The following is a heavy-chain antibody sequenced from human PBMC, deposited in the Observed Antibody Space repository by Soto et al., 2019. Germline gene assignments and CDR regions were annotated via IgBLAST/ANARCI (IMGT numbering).Heavy chain of an antibody. J-gene: IGHJ4*02. CDR3: ATRLGLRSQRDY. D-gene: IGHD4-17*01. CDR2: ISGSGGST. Sequence: GGSLRLSCAASGFTFSSYAMSWVRQAPGKGLEWVSAISGSGGSTYYADSVKGRFTISRDNSKNTLYLQMNSLRAEDTAVYYCATRLGLRSQRDYWGQGTLVTVSS. CDR1: GFTFSSYA. V-gene: IGHV3-23*01.